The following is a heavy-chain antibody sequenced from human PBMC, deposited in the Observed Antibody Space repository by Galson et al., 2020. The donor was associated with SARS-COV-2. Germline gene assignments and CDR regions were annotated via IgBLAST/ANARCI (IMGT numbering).Heavy chain of an antibody. CDR2: IDCDGDK. J-gene: IGHJ4*02. Sequence: SGPTQVKPTQTLTLTCTFSGFSLSTSGMRVSWIRQPPGKALEWLARIDCDGDKHYSTSLKTRFTISKDTSNNQVVLIMTNMDPVDTATYYCARTWIARTASRTFDYWGQGTLVTVSS. CDR1: GFSLSTSGMR. D-gene: IGHD2-21*01. V-gene: IGHV2-70*04. CDR3: ARTWIARTASRTFDY.